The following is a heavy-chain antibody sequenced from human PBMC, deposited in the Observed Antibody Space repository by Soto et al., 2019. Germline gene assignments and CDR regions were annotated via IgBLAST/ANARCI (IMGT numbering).Heavy chain of an antibody. D-gene: IGHD4-17*01. CDR2: IRGSGGST. CDR3: AKAEGVTTRYLFGY. V-gene: IGHV3-23*01. Sequence: EVQLLESGGGLVQPGGSLRLSCAASGFTFSNYAMSWVRQAPGKGLEWVSAIRGSGGSTYYADSVKGRFTISRDNSKNTLYLQMNSLRAEDTAVYYCAKAEGVTTRYLFGYWGQGTLVTVSS. J-gene: IGHJ4*02. CDR1: GFTFSNYA.